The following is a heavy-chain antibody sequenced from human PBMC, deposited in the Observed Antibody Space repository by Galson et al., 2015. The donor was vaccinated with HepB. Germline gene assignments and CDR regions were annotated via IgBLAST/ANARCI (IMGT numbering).Heavy chain of an antibody. J-gene: IGHJ4*02. D-gene: IGHD6-13*01. V-gene: IGHV3-23*01. Sequence: SCKASGYTFTSYYMHWVRQAPGKGLEWVSAISGSGGSTYYADSVKGRFTISRDNSKNTLYLQMNSLRAEDTAVYYCAKKWSIAAAGIGLWIDYWGQGTLVTVSS. CDR1: GYTFTSYY. CDR3: AKKWSIAAAGIGLWIDY. CDR2: ISGSGGST.